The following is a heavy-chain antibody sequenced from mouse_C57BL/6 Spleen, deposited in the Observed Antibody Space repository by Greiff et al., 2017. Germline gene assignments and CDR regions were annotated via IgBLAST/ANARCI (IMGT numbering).Heavy chain of an antibody. Sequence: VQLQQSGGGLVKPGGSLKLSCAASGFTFSDYGMHWVRQAPEKGLEWVAYISSGSSTIYYADTVKGRFPFSRDNAKNTMFQQMTSLRSEDTAMYYCARNGFFDYWGQGTTLTVSS. CDR2: ISSGSSTI. CDR1: GFTFSDYG. J-gene: IGHJ2*01. CDR3: ARNGFFDY. V-gene: IGHV5-17*01.